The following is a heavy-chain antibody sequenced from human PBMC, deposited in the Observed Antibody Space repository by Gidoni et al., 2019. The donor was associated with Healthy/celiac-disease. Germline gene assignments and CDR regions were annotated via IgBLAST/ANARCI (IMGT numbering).Heavy chain of an antibody. D-gene: IGHD3-3*01. CDR2: IWYDGSNK. Sequence: QVQLVESGGGVVQPGRSLRLSCAASGFTFSSYGMHWVRQAPGKGLEWVAVIWYDGSNKYYADSVKGRFTISRDNSKNTLYLQMNSLRAEDTAVYYCARDQSSYDFWIYGMDVWGQGTTVTVSS. CDR3: ARDQSSYDFWIYGMDV. CDR1: GFTFSSYG. J-gene: IGHJ6*02. V-gene: IGHV3-33*01.